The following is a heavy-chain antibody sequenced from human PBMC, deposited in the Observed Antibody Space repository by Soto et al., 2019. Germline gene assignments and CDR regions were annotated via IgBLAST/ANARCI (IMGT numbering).Heavy chain of an antibody. CDR1: GFTFRDYS. D-gene: IGHD2-8*01. V-gene: IGHV3-21*06. CDR2: ITSKSTYI. Sequence: GGSLRLSCAASGFTFRDYSLNWVRQAPGKGLEWVSSITSKSTYIYYADSVKGRFTISRDNAKSSLYLQMDSLRADDTAVYFCARSGVAALDSWGQGTLVTVSS. CDR3: ARSGVAALDS. J-gene: IGHJ5*01.